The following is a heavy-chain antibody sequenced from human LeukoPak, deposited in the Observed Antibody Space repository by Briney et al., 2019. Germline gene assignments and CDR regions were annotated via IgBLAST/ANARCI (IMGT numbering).Heavy chain of an antibody. V-gene: IGHV1-69*04. CDR1: GGTFSSYA. CDR2: IIPIFGIA. Sequence: SVKVSCKASGGTFSSYAISWVRHAPGQGLEWMGRIIPIFGIANYAQKFQGRVTITADKSTSTAYMELSSLRSEDTAVYYCARGYSGYDYGYFDYWGQGTLATVSS. CDR3: ARGYSGYDYGYFDY. J-gene: IGHJ4*02. D-gene: IGHD5-12*01.